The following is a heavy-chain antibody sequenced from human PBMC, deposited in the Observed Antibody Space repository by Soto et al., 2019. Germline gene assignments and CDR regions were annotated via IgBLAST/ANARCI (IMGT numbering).Heavy chain of an antibody. J-gene: IGHJ4*02. CDR3: ARGHGGITVFGAPGHFDY. V-gene: IGHV4-39*01. CDR2: ISYSGST. Sequence: SETLSLTCTFSGGSISSGSYYWGWIRQHPGKGLEWIGSISYSGSTYYNPSLKSRVTISVDTSKNQFSLKLSSVNAADTAVYYCARGHGGITVFGAPGHFDYWGQGTLVTVSS. CDR1: GGSISSGSYY. D-gene: IGHD3-3*01.